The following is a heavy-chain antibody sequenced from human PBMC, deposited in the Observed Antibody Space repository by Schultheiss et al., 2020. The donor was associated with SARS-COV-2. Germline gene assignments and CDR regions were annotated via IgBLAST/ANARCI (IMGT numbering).Heavy chain of an antibody. J-gene: IGHJ5*02. CDR1: GYSFTSYW. Sequence: GGSLRLSCAASGYSFTSYWISWVRQMPGKGLEWMGRIDPSDSYTNYSPSFQGHVTISADKSISTAYLQWSSLKASDTAMYYCARQGGSGSYYNEGDNWFDPWGQGTLVTVSS. D-gene: IGHD3-10*01. V-gene: IGHV5-10-1*01. CDR3: ARQGGSGSYYNEGDNWFDP. CDR2: IDPSDSYT.